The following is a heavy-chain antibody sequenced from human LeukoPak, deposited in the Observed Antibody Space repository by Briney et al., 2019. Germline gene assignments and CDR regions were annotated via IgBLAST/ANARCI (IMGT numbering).Heavy chain of an antibody. J-gene: IGHJ4*02. CDR2: ISSSSSHI. D-gene: IGHD2-2*01. CDR3: ARPSDPCSSTSCLKPDY. Sequence: PGGSLRLSCAASGFTFSSYSMNWVRQAPGKGLEWVSSISSSSSHIYYADSVKGRFTISRDNAKNSLYLQMNSLRAEDTAVYYCARPSDPCSSTSCLKPDYWGQGTLVTVSS. CDR1: GFTFSSYS. V-gene: IGHV3-21*01.